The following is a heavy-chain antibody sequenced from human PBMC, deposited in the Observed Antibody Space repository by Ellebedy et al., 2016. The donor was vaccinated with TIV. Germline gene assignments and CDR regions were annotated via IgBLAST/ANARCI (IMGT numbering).Heavy chain of an antibody. CDR1: GFNFRSYW. V-gene: IGHV3-7*01. D-gene: IGHD4-17*01. CDR3: ARRASYGDYAVQVNPWFDP. Sequence: GGSLRLSCAASGFNFRSYWMTWVRQAPGKGLEWVAKIRQEGDEIYYVESVKGRFTISRDNAKNSLFLQMTSLRVEDTAVYYCARRASYGDYAVQVNPWFDPWGQGTLVTVSS. J-gene: IGHJ5*02. CDR2: IRQEGDEI.